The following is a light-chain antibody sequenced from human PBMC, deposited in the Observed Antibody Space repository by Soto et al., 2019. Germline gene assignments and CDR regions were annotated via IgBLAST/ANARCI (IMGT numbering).Light chain of an antibody. CDR1: QSVSSY. J-gene: IGKJ2*01. Sequence: EIVLTQSPATLSLSPGERATLSCRASQSVSSYLAWYQQKPGQAPRLLIYDASNRATGIPARFSGSGSVTDFTLTISSLEPEDFAVYYCQQRQTFGQGTKLEIK. CDR2: DAS. CDR3: QQRQT. V-gene: IGKV3-11*01.